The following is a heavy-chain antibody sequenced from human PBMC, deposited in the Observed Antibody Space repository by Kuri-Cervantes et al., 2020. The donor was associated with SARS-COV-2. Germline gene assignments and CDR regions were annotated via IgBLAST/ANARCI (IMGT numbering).Heavy chain of an antibody. J-gene: IGHJ3*02. CDR3: ARDRTDDSSPPDAFDI. D-gene: IGHD3-22*01. CDR1: GYTFTGYY. Sequence: ASVKVSCKASGYTFTGYYMHWVRQAPGQGLEWMGWINPNSGGTNYAQKFRGRVTMTRDTSISTAYMELSRLRSDDTAVYYCARDRTDDSSPPDAFDIWGQGTMVTVSS. V-gene: IGHV1-2*02. CDR2: INPNSGGT.